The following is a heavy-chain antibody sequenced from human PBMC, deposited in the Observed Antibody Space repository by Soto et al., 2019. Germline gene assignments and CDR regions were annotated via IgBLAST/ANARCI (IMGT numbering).Heavy chain of an antibody. CDR3: ARDSGYGSGASVNHYLDF. CDR2: IYTSGST. J-gene: IGHJ4*01. Sequence: SETLSLTGTVSGGSISSYYCSWIRQPAWKGLEWIGRIYTSGSTNYNPSLKSRVTMSVDTSKNQFSLKLSSVTAADTAVYYCARDSGYGSGASVNHYLDFWGRGTLVTVSS. CDR1: GGSISSYY. V-gene: IGHV4-4*07. D-gene: IGHD3-10*01.